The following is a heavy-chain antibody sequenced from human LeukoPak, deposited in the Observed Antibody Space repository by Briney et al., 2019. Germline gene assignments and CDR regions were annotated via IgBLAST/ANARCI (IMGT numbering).Heavy chain of an antibody. CDR2: ISPRGGST. D-gene: IGHD5-24*01. J-gene: IGHJ5*02. V-gene: IGHV1-46*01. Sequence: VXVXXKXFGYTFTGYWMHWVRQAPGQGAEWMGVISPRGGSTIYTQKFKGRVTLTRDKETSTDYVEMSRVRYEDTAGDYCERXNXXRDEAWWFNPWGQGTLVTVSS. CDR1: GYTFTGYW. CDR3: ERXNXXRDEAWWFNP.